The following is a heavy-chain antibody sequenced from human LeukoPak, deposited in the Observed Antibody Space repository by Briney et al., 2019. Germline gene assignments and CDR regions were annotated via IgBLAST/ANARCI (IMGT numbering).Heavy chain of an antibody. J-gene: IGHJ4*02. V-gene: IGHV4-4*02. CDR1: GGSISSSNW. CDR2: IYHSGST. Sequence: SGTLSLTCAVSGGSISSSNWWSWVRQPPGKGLEWIGEIYHSGSTNYNPSLKSRVTISVDKSKNQFSLKLSSVTAADTAVYYCARLKGDYDFWSGYPNFDYWGQGTLVTVSS. CDR3: ARLKGDYDFWSGYPNFDY. D-gene: IGHD3-3*01.